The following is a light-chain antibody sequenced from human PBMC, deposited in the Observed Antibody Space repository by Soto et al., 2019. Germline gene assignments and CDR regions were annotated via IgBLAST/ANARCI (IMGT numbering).Light chain of an antibody. CDR2: EVN. J-gene: IGLJ1*01. V-gene: IGLV2-14*01. CDR3: SLYTTSSTPSYV. Sequence: QSVLTQPASVSGSPGQSITISCTGTSFDVDDYNSVSWYQQPPGKAPKLIIYEVNNRPSGVSNRFSGSNSDNTASLTISGLQAEDEADYYCSLYTTSSTPSYVFGTWTKVTVL. CDR1: SFDVDDYNS.